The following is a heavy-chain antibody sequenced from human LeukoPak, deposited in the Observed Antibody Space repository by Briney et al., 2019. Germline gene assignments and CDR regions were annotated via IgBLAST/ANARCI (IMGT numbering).Heavy chain of an antibody. D-gene: IGHD5-18*01. CDR1: GFTFSSYA. CDR2: ISGSGGST. CDR3: AKDHVDTAMVWRGYFDY. J-gene: IGHJ4*02. V-gene: IGHV3-23*01. Sequence: PGGSLRLSCAASGFTFSSYAMSWVRQAPGKGLEWVSAISGSGGSTYYADSVKGRFTISRDNSKNTLYLQMNSLRAEDTAVYYCAKDHVDTAMVWRGYFDYWGQGTLVTVSP.